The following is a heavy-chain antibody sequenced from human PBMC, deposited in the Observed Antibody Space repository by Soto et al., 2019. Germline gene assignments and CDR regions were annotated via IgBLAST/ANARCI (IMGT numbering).Heavy chain of an antibody. D-gene: IGHD3-10*01. J-gene: IGHJ6*02. V-gene: IGHV3-74*01. CDR2: IESDGSST. CDR3: ARLGRGFRFHYYYGLDV. Sequence: EVQLVESGGGSVQPGESLRLSCVASGFTFSSHWMHWVRQAPGKGLVWVSRIESDGSSTTYADSVRGRFIISRDNAKNTLYLQMNSLRAEDTAVYYCARLGRGFRFHYYYGLDVWGPGTTVTVSS. CDR1: GFTFSSHW.